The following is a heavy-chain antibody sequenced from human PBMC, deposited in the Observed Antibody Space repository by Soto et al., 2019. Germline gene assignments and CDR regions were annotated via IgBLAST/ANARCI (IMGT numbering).Heavy chain of an antibody. CDR1: GGSISSYY. V-gene: IGHV4-59*01. D-gene: IGHD6-19*01. CDR2: IYYSGST. Sequence: SETLSLTCTVSGGSISSYYWSWIRQPPGKGLEWIGYIYYSGSTNYNPSLKSRVTISVDTSKNQFSLKLSSVTAADTAVYYCARARWQWPHFRFASWGQGTLVTVAS. J-gene: IGHJ5*01. CDR3: ARARWQWPHFRFAS.